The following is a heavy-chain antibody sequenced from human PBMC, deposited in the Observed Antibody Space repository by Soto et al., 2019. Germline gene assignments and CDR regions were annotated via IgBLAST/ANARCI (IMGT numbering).Heavy chain of an antibody. V-gene: IGHV3-64*02. CDR3: ARAIYSSGWYYFDY. CDR2: ISSNGGST. D-gene: IGHD6-19*01. J-gene: IGHJ4*02. CDR1: GFTFSSYA. Sequence: GGSLRLSCAASGFTFSSYAMHWVRQAPGKGLEYVSGISSNGGSTYYVDSVKGRFTISRDNSKNTLYLQMGSLRAEDMAVYYCARAIYSSGWYYFDYWGQGXLVTVYS.